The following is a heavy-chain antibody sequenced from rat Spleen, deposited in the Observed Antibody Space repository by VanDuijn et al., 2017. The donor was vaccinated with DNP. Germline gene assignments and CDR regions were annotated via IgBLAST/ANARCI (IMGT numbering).Heavy chain of an antibody. CDR3: ARFDS. Sequence: QVQMKGSGPGLVQPSQTLSLTCDVAGFSLTNYNVHWVRQPPGKGLEWVGVIWNNGGTRYNSALKSRLNISKDTSKSQVFLTLNSLQSEDTATYYCARFDSWGQGIMVTVSS. CDR1: GFSLTNYN. CDR2: IWNNGGT. J-gene: IGHJ2*01. V-gene: IGHV2-41*01.